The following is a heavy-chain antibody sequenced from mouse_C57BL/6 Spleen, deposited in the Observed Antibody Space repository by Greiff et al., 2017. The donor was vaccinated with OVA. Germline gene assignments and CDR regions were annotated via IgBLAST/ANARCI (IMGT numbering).Heavy chain of an antibody. D-gene: IGHD1-1*01. CDR2: ISSGSSTI. V-gene: IGHV5-17*03. Sequence: EVMLVESGGGLVKPGGSLKLSCAASGFTFSDYGMHWVRQAPEKGLEWVAYISSGSSTIYYADTVKGRFTISRDNAKNSIYLQMTSLKSEDTAMHYGARHGSSYYFDYWGQGTTLTVSS. CDR3: ARHGSSYYFDY. CDR1: GFTFSDYG. J-gene: IGHJ2*01.